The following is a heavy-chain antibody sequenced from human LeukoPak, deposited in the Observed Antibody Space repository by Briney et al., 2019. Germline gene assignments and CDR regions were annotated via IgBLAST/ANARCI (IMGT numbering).Heavy chain of an antibody. V-gene: IGHV4-39*02. D-gene: IGHD1-14*01. Sequence: SETLSLTCTVSGGSISSSSYYWGWIRQPPGKGLEWIGSIYYSGSTYYNPSLKSRVTISVDTSKHQFSLKLSSVTAADTAVYYCARETPCSPDPHCSFDYWGQGTLVTVSS. CDR1: GGSISSSSYY. CDR2: IYYSGST. CDR3: ARETPCSPDPHCSFDY. J-gene: IGHJ4*02.